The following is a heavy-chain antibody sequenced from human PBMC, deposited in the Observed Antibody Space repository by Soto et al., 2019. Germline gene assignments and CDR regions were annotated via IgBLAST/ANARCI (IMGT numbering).Heavy chain of an antibody. CDR1: GFTFSSYS. V-gene: IGHV3-21*01. D-gene: IGHD3-10*01. J-gene: IGHJ6*02. CDR3: ARDRSKDGSGSSTPYYYYYGMDV. CDR2: ISSSSSYI. Sequence: EGSLRLSCAASGFTFSSYSMNWVRQAPGKGLEWVSSISSSSSYIYYADSVKGRFTISRDNAKNSLYLQMNSLRAEDTAVYYCARDRSKDGSGSSTPYYYYYGMDVWGQGTTVTVSS.